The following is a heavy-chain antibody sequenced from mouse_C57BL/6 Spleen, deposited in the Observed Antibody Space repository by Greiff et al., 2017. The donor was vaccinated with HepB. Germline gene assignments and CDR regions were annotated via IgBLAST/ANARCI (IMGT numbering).Heavy chain of an antibody. Sequence: VQLQQPGAELVKPGASVKMSCKASGYTFTSYWITWVKQRPGQGLEWIGDIYPGSGSTNYNEKFKSKATLTVDTSSSTAYMQLSSLTSEDSAVYYCARGATVVATGYYYAMDYWGQGTSVTVSS. D-gene: IGHD1-1*01. J-gene: IGHJ4*01. CDR1: GYTFTSYW. V-gene: IGHV1-55*01. CDR2: IYPGSGST. CDR3: ARGATVVATGYYYAMDY.